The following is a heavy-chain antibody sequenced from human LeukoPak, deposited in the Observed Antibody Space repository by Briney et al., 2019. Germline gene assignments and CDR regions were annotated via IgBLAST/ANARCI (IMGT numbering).Heavy chain of an antibody. V-gene: IGHV3-66*01. Sequence: GGSLRLSCAASGFTVSSKYMSWVRQAPGKGLEWVSVIYSGGGSTFYADSVMGRFTFSRDNSKNTLFLQMNSLRAVDTAVYYCATDEGDSGGLDYWGQGTLVTVSS. CDR2: IYSGGGST. CDR3: ATDEGDSGGLDY. CDR1: GFTVSSKY. D-gene: IGHD2-21*02. J-gene: IGHJ4*02.